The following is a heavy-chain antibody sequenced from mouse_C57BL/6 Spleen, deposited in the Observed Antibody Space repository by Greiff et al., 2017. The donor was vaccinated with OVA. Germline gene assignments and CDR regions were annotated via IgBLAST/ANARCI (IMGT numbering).Heavy chain of an antibody. V-gene: IGHV6-3*01. CDR2: IRLKSDNYAS. CDR3: AVDYDWYFDV. CDR1: GFTFSNYW. D-gene: IGHD2-4*01. Sequence: EVQLVESGGGLVQPGGSMKLSCVASGFTFSNYWMNWVRQSPEKGLEWVAQIRLKSDNYASHYAVSVKGRFTISRDDSKSSVYLQMNNLRAEDTGIYYCAVDYDWYFDVWGTGTTVTVSS. J-gene: IGHJ1*03.